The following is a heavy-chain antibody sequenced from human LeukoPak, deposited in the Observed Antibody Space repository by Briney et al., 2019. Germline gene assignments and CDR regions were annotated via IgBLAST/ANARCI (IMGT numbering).Heavy chain of an antibody. CDR2: ISSGDSYI. V-gene: IGHV3-21*01. J-gene: IGHJ4*02. CDR1: GFTFNTYS. D-gene: IGHD1-14*01. Sequence: GGSLRLSCAASGFTFNTYSMNWVRQAPGKGLEWVSSISSGDSYISYADSVKGRFTISRDNTKNSLYLQMNSLRAEDTAVYYCARDEYTSLNRFDYWGQGTLVTVSS. CDR3: ARDEYTSLNRFDY.